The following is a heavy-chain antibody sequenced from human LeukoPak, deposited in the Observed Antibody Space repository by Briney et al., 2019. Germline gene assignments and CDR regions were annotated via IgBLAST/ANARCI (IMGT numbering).Heavy chain of an antibody. CDR2: IYHSGST. V-gene: IGHV4-38-2*01. D-gene: IGHD6-19*01. CDR1: GYSISGGYY. Sequence: PSETLSLTCAVSGYSISGGYYWGWIRQPPGKGLEWIGSIYHSGSTYYNPSLKSRVTMSVDTSKNQFSLKLSSVTAADTAVYYCARGRIAVADLHHWGQGTLVTVPS. CDR3: ARGRIAVADLHH. J-gene: IGHJ1*01.